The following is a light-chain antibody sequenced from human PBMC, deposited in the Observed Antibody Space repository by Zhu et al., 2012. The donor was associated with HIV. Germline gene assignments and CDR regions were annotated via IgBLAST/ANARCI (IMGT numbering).Light chain of an antibody. CDR2: DAS. CDR3: QQYRNWPPIT. J-gene: IGKJ5*01. Sequence: ETVMTQSPATLSASPGERGTLSCRASQNIGGDLAWYQQKPGQAPSLLIYDASTRASGIPARFSGSGSGTEFSLTISSIESEDFAIYYCQQYRNWPPITFGQGTRLEIK. CDR1: QNIGGD. V-gene: IGKV3-15*01.